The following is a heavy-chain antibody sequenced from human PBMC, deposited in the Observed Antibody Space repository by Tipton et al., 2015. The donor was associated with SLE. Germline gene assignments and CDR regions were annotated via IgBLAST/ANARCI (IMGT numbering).Heavy chain of an antibody. D-gene: IGHD6-6*01. CDR1: GFTFSSYE. Sequence: LRLSCAASGFTFSSYEMNWVRQPPGKGLEWIGEINHSGSTNHNPSLKRRVTISVDTSKNQFSLKLSSVTAADTAVYYCARLIAARLPFDYWGQGTLVTVSS. CDR3: ARLIAARLPFDY. J-gene: IGHJ4*02. CDR2: INHSGST. V-gene: IGHV4-34*01.